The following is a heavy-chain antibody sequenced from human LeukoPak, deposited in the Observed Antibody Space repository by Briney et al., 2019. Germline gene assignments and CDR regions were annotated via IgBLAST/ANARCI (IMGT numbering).Heavy chain of an antibody. CDR2: IKEDGSEK. Sequence: GGSLRLSCAASGLTFSRYWMSWVRQAPGRGLEWVANIKEDGSEKDYVDSVKGRFTISRDGAKNSLHLQMNSLRAEDTAVYYCARAGYSNSCFDYWGQGTLVTVSS. CDR3: ARAGYSNSCFDY. V-gene: IGHV3-7*04. CDR1: GLTFSRYW. J-gene: IGHJ4*02. D-gene: IGHD6-13*01.